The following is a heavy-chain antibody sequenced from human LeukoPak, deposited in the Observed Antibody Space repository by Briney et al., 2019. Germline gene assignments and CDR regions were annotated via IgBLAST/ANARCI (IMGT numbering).Heavy chain of an antibody. CDR1: GGSIRSSSYY. V-gene: IGHV4-39*01. Sequence: PSETLSLTCTVSGGSIRSSSYYWASIRQPPGKWLECIGNIYYSGSTYYNPSLKSRVTISVDTSKIQFSLKLSSVTAADTAVYFCAISTYYYDSSGIFWGQGTLVTVSS. CDR3: AISTYYYDSSGIF. J-gene: IGHJ4*02. D-gene: IGHD3-22*01. CDR2: IYYSGST.